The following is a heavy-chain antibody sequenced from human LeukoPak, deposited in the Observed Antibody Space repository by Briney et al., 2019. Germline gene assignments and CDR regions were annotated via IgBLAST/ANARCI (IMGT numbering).Heavy chain of an antibody. Sequence: GGXLXXSXXXSXXXXXSYAMSWVRQAPGKGLEWVSAISGSGGSTYYADSVKGRFTISRDNSKNTLYLQMNSLRAEDTAVYYCAKEGAFDIYFDYWGQGTLVTVSS. J-gene: IGHJ4*02. D-gene: IGHD3-9*01. CDR1: XXXXXSYA. CDR3: AKEGAFDIYFDY. CDR2: ISGSGGST. V-gene: IGHV3-23*01.